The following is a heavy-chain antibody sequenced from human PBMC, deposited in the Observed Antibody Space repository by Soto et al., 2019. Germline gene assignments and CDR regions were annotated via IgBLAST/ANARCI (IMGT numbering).Heavy chain of an antibody. CDR2: ISSSGSTI. J-gene: IGHJ4*02. CDR1: GFTCSDYY. Sequence: PGGSLRLSCAASGFTCSDYYMSWIRQAPGKGLEWVSYISSSGSTIYYADSVKGRFTISRDNAKNSLYLQMNSLRAEDTAVYYCARDHYDSSGYYAPLDYWGQGTLVTVSS. D-gene: IGHD3-22*01. CDR3: ARDHYDSSGYYAPLDY. V-gene: IGHV3-11*04.